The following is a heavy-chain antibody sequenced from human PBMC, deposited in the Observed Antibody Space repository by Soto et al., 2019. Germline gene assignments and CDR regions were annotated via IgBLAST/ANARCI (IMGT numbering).Heavy chain of an antibody. Sequence: ASVKVSCKACGYTFTHYHIHWVRQAHVQGLEWMGIINPNTGSTSYAQKFQGRVTITRDSSINTVYMQLTSLTSDDTVIYYCARVPYSYGFFFYLDCWGQGTLVTVSS. V-gene: IGHV1-46*03. J-gene: IGHJ4*02. CDR2: INPNTGST. D-gene: IGHD3-16*02. CDR3: ARVPYSYGFFFYLDC. CDR1: GYTFTHYH.